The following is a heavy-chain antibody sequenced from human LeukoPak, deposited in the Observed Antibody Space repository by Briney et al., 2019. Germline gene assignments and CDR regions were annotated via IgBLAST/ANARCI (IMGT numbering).Heavy chain of an antibody. J-gene: IGHJ4*02. V-gene: IGHV1-8*01. D-gene: IGHD2-15*01. CDR2: MNPNSGNT. CDR1: GYTFTSYD. CDR3: ARGDGYCSGGSCSWYFDY. Sequence: EASVKVSCKASGYTFTSYDINWVRQATGQGLEWMGWMNPNSGNTGYAQKFQGRVTMTRNTSISTAYMELSSLRSEDTAVYYCARGDGYCSGGSCSWYFDYWGQETLVTVSS.